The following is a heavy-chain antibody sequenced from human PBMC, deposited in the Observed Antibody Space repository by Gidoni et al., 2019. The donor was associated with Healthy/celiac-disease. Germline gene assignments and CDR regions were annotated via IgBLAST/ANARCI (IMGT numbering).Heavy chain of an antibody. CDR2: ISYDGSNK. CDR1: GFTFSSYG. J-gene: IGHJ6*02. Sequence: QVQLVESGGGVVQPGRSLRLSCAASGFTFSSYGMHWVRQAPGKGLEWVAVISYDGSNKYYADSVKGRFTISRDNSKNTLYLQMNSLRAEDTAVYYCAKDPRDTYYYYGMDVWGQGTTVTVSS. V-gene: IGHV3-30*18. D-gene: IGHD5-18*01. CDR3: AKDPRDTYYYYGMDV.